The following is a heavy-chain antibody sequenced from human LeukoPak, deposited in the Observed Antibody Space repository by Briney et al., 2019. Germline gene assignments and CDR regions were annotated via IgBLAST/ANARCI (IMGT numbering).Heavy chain of an antibody. D-gene: IGHD3-3*01. J-gene: IGHJ4*02. CDR3: ARKSGFYSYYFDF. V-gene: IGHV3-7*01. CDR2: INQDGSEK. CDR1: GFTFSNYW. Sequence: PGGSLRLSCAASGFTFSNYWMSWVRQAPGKGLEWVANINQDGSEKYYVDSVKGRFTISRDNAKNSLYLQMNSLRVEDTAVYYCARKSGFYSYYFDFWGQGTLVTVSS.